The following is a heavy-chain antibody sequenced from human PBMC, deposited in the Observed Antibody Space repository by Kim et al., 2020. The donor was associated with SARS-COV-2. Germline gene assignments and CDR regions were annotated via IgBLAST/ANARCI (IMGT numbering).Heavy chain of an antibody. CDR3: TSGDAHAFDI. V-gene: IGHV3-74*01. J-gene: IGHJ3*02. CDR1: GFTFSSYW. D-gene: IGHD3-10*01. CDR2: INSDGSST. Sequence: GSLRLSCAASGFTFSSYWMHWVRQAPGKGLVWVSRINSDGSSTSSADSVKGRLSISRDNAKSTLYLQMNSLRAEDTAVYYCTSGDAHAFDIWGQGTMVT.